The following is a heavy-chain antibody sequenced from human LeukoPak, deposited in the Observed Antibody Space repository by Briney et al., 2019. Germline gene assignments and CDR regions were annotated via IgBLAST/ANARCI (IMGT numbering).Heavy chain of an antibody. CDR1: GFTFSGSV. J-gene: IGHJ4*02. Sequence: GGSLRLSCAASGFTFSGSVMHWVRQASGKGLEWVGRFTSKPNSYATVYAASVKGRFTLSSDDSKNTAYLQMNSLKIEDTAVYYCTGGSGWYSPDYWGQGTLVTVSS. D-gene: IGHD6-19*01. CDR3: TGGSGWYSPDY. V-gene: IGHV3-73*01. CDR2: FTSKPNSYAT.